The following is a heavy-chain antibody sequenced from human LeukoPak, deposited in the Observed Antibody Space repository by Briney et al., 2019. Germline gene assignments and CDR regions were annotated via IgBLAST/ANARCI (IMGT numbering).Heavy chain of an antibody. D-gene: IGHD2-21*02. CDR3: ATVTYCGGDCLDY. V-gene: IGHV1-24*01. Sequence: GASVKVSCKVSGYTLTELSMHWVRQAPGKGLEWMGGFDPEDGETIYAQKFQGRVTMTEDTSTDTAYMELSSLRSEGTAVYYCATVTYCGGDCLDYWGQGTLVTVSS. J-gene: IGHJ4*02. CDR2: FDPEDGET. CDR1: GYTLTELS.